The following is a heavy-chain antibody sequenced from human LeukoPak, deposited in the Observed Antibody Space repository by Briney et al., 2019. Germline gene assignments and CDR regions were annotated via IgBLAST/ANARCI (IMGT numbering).Heavy chain of an antibody. CDR1: GFTLSTYW. V-gene: IGHV3-74*01. CDR3: ARASTSGDYDY. D-gene: IGHD4-17*01. Sequence: PGGSLRLSCAASGFTLSTYWMHWVRQAPGKGLVWVSSITGYGSSTRYADAVKGRFTISTDNAKTTLYLQMNALRAEYTAVYYCARASTSGDYDYWGQGTLVTVSS. J-gene: IGHJ4*02. CDR2: ITGYGSST.